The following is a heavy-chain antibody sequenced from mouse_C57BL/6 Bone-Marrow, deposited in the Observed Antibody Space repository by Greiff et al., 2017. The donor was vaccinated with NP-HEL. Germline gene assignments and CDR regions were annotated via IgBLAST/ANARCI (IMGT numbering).Heavy chain of an antibody. V-gene: IGHV5-9-1*02. CDR3: TRDNSNYPGYYAMDY. J-gene: IGHJ4*01. D-gene: IGHD2-5*01. Sequence: EVKLVESGEGLVKPGGSLKLSCAASGFTFSSYAMSWVRQTPEKRLEWVAYISSGGDYIYYADTVKGRFTISRDNARNTLYLQMSSLKSEDTAMYYCTRDNSNYPGYYAMDYWGQGTSVTVSS. CDR1: GFTFSSYA. CDR2: ISSGGDYI.